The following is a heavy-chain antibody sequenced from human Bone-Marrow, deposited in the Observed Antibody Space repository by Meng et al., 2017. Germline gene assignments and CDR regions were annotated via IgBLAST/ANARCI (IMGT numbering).Heavy chain of an antibody. J-gene: IGHJ4*02. V-gene: IGHV3-33*01. D-gene: IGHD7-27*01. Sequence: QVQRGGVWGGVVQPGRSLSLSCAASGFTLSSYGMHWVRQAPGKGLEWVAVIWYDGSNKYYADSVKGRFTISRDNSKNTLYLQMNSLRAEDTAVYYCARDDWGPIGYWGQGTLVTVSS. CDR2: IWYDGSNK. CDR1: GFTLSSYG. CDR3: ARDDWGPIGY.